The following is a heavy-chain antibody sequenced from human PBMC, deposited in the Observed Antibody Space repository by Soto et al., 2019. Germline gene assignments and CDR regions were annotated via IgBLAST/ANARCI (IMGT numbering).Heavy chain of an antibody. CDR3: ARASFGVVMRRAFDI. CDR1: GGSFSGYY. D-gene: IGHD3-3*01. CDR2: INHSGST. Sequence: SETLSLTCAVYGGSFSGYYCSGIRQPPGKGLEWIGEINHSGSTNYNPSLKSRVTISVDTSKNQFSLKLSSVTAADTAVYYCARASFGVVMRRAFDIWGQGTMVTV. J-gene: IGHJ3*02. V-gene: IGHV4-34*01.